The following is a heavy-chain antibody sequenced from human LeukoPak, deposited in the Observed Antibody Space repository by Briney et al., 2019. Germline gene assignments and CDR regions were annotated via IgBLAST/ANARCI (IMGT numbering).Heavy chain of an antibody. CDR3: AKDMLQLWLSVGPLDY. D-gene: IGHD5-18*01. CDR1: GFTFSSYS. Sequence: GGSLRLSCAASGFTFSSYSMNWVRQAPGKGLEWVSSISSSSSYIYYADSVKGRFTISRDNAKNPLYLQMNSLRAEDTALYYCAKDMLQLWLSVGPLDYWGQGTLVTVSS. CDR2: ISSSSSYI. J-gene: IGHJ4*02. V-gene: IGHV3-21*04.